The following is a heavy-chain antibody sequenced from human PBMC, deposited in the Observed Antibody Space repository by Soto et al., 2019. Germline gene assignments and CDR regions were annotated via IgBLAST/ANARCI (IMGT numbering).Heavy chain of an antibody. V-gene: IGHV3-9*01. J-gene: IGHJ5*02. CDR3: AKDRSIRFEKWFDP. D-gene: IGHD3-3*01. CDR2: ISWNSGSI. Sequence: SLRLSCAASGSTLSSYDMHWVRQAPGKGLEWVSGISWNSGSICYADSVKGRFTISRDNAKNSLYLQMNSLRAEDTALYYCAKDRSIRFEKWFDPWGQGTLVTVSS. CDR1: GSTLSSYD.